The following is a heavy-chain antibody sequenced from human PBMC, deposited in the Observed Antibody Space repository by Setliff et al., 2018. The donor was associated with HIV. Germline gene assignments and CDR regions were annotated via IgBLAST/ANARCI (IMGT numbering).Heavy chain of an antibody. CDR3: ARLGRSSTGPL. V-gene: IGHV4-59*08. CDR1: GGSISSYF. Sequence: SETLSLTCTVSGGSISSYFWSWIRQSPGKGLEWIAFIFYTGNTKYNPSLRSRFSMSVDTSNNQFSLNLTSVAAADTAVYYCARLGRSSTGPLWGQGTLVTVSS. J-gene: IGHJ4*02. CDR2: IFYTGNT. D-gene: IGHD2-2*01.